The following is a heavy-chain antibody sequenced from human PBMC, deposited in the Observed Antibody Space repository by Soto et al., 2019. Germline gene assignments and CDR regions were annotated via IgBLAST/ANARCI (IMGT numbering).Heavy chain of an antibody. CDR3: AKVGGGSCYSRSDS. D-gene: IGHD2-15*01. CDR1: GYTFTSYG. V-gene: IGHV1-18*01. J-gene: IGHJ4*02. CDR2: ISAYNGNT. Sequence: ASVQVSCKASGYTFTSYGISWVREAPGQGLEWMGWISAYNGNTNYAQKFQGRVTMTTDTSTSTAYMELRSLRAEDTAVYYCAKVGGGSCYSRSDSWGQGTVVTVSS.